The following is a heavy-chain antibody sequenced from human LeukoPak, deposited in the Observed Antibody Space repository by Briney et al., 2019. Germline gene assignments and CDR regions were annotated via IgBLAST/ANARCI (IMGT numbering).Heavy chain of an antibody. D-gene: IGHD3-3*01. V-gene: IGHV4-59*01. Sequence: SETLSLTCTVSGGSISSYYWSWIRQPPGKGLEWIGYIYYSGSTNYNPSLKSRVTISVDTSKNQFSLKLSSVTAADTAVYYCARDRITIFGVVSRYYGMDVWGQGTTVTVSS. J-gene: IGHJ6*02. CDR1: GGSISSYY. CDR2: IYYSGST. CDR3: ARDRITIFGVVSRYYGMDV.